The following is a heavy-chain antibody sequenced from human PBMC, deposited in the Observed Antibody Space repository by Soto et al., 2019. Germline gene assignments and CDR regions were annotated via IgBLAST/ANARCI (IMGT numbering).Heavy chain of an antibody. CDR1: GFTFSSYG. CDR2: ISYDGSNK. V-gene: IGHV3-30*18. D-gene: IGHD6-13*01. CDR3: AKDGSSWAFDY. Sequence: QVQLVESGGGVVQPGRSLRLSCAASGFTFSSYGMHWVRQAPGKGLEWVAVISYDGSNKYYADSVKGRFTISRDNSKNTLYLQMNSLRAEDTAVYYCAKDGSSWAFDYWGQGTLATVSS. J-gene: IGHJ4*02.